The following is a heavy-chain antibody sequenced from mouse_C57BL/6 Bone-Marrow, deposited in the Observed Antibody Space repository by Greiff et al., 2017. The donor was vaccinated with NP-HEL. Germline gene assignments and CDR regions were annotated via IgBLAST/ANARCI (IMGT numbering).Heavy chain of an antibody. CDR3: TYGNYVNYAMDY. D-gene: IGHD2-1*01. V-gene: IGHV1-81*01. CDR2: IYPRSGNT. J-gene: IGHJ4*01. CDR1: GYTFTSYG. Sequence: QVQLQQSGAELARPGASVKLSCKASGYTFTSYGISWVKQRTGQGLEWIGEIYPRSGNTYYNEKFKGKVTLTADKSSSPAYMELRSLTSEDSAVYFCTYGNYVNYAMDYWGQGTAVTVSS.